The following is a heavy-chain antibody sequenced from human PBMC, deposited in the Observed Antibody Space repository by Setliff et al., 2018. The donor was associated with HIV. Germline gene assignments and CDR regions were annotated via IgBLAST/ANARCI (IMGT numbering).Heavy chain of an antibody. CDR2: IYTSGST. CDR1: GGSISSYY. D-gene: IGHD2-21*01. V-gene: IGHV4-4*08. Sequence: SETLSLTCTVSGGSISSYYWSWIRQPPGKGLEWIGYIYTSGSTNYNPSLKSRVAMSVDTSKNQFSLSLASPTAADTAVYYCARGILFFYYMDIWGRGTTVTVSS. J-gene: IGHJ6*03. CDR3: ARGILFFYYMDI.